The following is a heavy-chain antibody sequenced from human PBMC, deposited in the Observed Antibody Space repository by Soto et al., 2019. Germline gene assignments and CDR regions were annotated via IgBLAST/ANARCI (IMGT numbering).Heavy chain of an antibody. CDR2: IYYSGST. V-gene: IGHV4-61*01. CDR3: ARGDGSGSTKGLIDY. J-gene: IGHJ4*02. CDR1: GGSVSSGSYY. D-gene: IGHD3-10*01. Sequence: TSETLSLTCTVSGGSVSSGSYYWSWIRQPPGKGLEWIGYIYYSGSTNYNPSLKSRVTISVDTSKNQFSLKLSSVTAADTAVYYCARGDGSGSTKGLIDYWGQGTLVTVSS.